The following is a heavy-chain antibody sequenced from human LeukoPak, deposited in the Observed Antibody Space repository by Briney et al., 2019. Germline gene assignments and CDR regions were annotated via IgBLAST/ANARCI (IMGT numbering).Heavy chain of an antibody. Sequence: ASVKVSCKASRGTFSSYAISWVRQAPGQGLEWMGGIIPIFGTANYAQKFQGRVTITADESTSTAYMELSSLRSEDTAVYYCARGPDSYGYPYYFDYWGQGTLVTVSS. CDR1: RGTFSSYA. CDR3: ARGPDSYGYPYYFDY. V-gene: IGHV1-69*13. J-gene: IGHJ4*02. D-gene: IGHD5-18*01. CDR2: IIPIFGTA.